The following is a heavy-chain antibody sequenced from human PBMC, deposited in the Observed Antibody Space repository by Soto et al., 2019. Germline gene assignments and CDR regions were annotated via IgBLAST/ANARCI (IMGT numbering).Heavy chain of an antibody. D-gene: IGHD4-17*01. V-gene: IGHV2-70*04. CDR1: GFSLSTSGMR. CDR2: IDWDGDN. Sequence: SGPTRVKPTQTLALTCSSSGFSLSTSGMRVSWIRQPPGKALEWLARIDWDGDNFYSTSLKTRLTISKDTSKNQVVLKMTNMDPVDTATYYCARTSYGNDGLDVWGQGTTVTVSS. CDR3: ARTSYGNDGLDV. J-gene: IGHJ6*02.